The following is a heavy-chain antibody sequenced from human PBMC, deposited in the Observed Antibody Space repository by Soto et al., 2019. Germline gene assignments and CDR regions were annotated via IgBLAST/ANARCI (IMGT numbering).Heavy chain of an antibody. J-gene: IGHJ4*02. Sequence: GGSLRLSCAASGFRFSGSDMHWVRQASGEGLEWVGRIKTKAESYATALAASVKGRFSMSRDDSKNTAYLEMNSLKTEDTAVYYCTRRDCSGGNCYSDFEFWGQGALVTVSS. CDR3: TRRDCSGGNCYSDFEF. CDR1: GFRFSGSD. V-gene: IGHV3-73*01. CDR2: IKTKAESYAT. D-gene: IGHD2-15*01.